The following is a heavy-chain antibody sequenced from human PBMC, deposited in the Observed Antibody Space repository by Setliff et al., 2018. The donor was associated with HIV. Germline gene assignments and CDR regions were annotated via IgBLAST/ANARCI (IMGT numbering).Heavy chain of an antibody. V-gene: IGHV4-30-4*08. CDR1: GGSISNGDHY. CDR3: QVTIGY. CDR2: IYYTGDT. J-gene: IGHJ4*02. D-gene: IGHD3-10*01. Sequence: SETLSLTCTVSGGSISNGDHYWAWIRQSPGKGLEWIGYIYYTGDTYYRSSLGSRVTISVDTSNNQFSLRLKSVTAADTAVYYCQVTIGYWGQGIQVTVSS.